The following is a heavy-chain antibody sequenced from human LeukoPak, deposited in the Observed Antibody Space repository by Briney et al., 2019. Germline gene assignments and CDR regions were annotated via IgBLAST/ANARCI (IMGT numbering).Heavy chain of an antibody. D-gene: IGHD3-22*01. CDR2: INPNNGGT. J-gene: IGHJ3*02. CDR3: ASLKNYYDSSGYLVTDAFDI. V-gene: IGHV1-2*02. Sequence: ASVKVSCKASGYTFTGYYMHWVRQAPGQGLEWMGWINPNNGGTNYAQKFQGRVTMTRDTSISTAYMELRSLKSDDTAVYYCASLKNYYDSSGYLVTDAFDIWGQGTMVTVSS. CDR1: GYTFTGYY.